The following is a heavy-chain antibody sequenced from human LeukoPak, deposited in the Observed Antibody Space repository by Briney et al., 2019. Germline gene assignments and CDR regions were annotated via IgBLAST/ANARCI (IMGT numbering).Heavy chain of an antibody. CDR2: ISGSGGST. D-gene: IGHD3-22*01. Sequence: PGGSLRLSCAASGFTFSSYAMSWVRQAPGKGLEWVSAISGSGGSTYYADSVKGRFTISRDNSKNTLYLQMNSLRAVDTAVYYCAKGSGVTMIVVVITTKYYFDYWGQGTLVTVSS. CDR1: GFTFSSYA. V-gene: IGHV3-23*01. CDR3: AKGSGVTMIVVVITTKYYFDY. J-gene: IGHJ4*02.